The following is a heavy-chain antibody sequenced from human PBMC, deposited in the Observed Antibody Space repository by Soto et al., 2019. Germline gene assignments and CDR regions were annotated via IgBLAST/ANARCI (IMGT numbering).Heavy chain of an antibody. D-gene: IGHD4-4*01. Sequence: LSLTCTVSGGSVSRDSNFWSWIRQPPGKGLEWIGYIYYSGPSRYNPSLESRVTISIDSSKNQVSLTLTSVTAADTAVYYCARGYSHYAHWGRGTLVTVSS. V-gene: IGHV4-61*01. J-gene: IGHJ4*02. CDR3: ARGYSHYAH. CDR2: IYYSGPS. CDR1: GGSVSRDSNF.